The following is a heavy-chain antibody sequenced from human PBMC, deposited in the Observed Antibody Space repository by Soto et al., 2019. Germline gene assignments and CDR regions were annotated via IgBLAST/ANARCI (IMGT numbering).Heavy chain of an antibody. J-gene: IGHJ4*02. V-gene: IGHV3-7*01. CDR2: IKEDGNEK. D-gene: IGHD3-10*01. CDR1: GFTFSNYW. CDR3: ARDASYDTLGVH. Sequence: GGSLRLSCVGSGFTFSNYWMSWVRQAPGKGLEWVANIKEDGNEKYYLDSVKGRFTITRDHTRNSLFLQMNSLRVEDTAHYYCARDASYDTLGVHWGRGAQVTVSS.